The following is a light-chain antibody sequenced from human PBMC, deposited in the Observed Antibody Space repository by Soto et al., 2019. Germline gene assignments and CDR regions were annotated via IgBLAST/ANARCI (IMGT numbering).Light chain of an antibody. CDR3: QQLNSYPLT. CDR1: QSISSY. Sequence: DIQMTQSPSSLSSSVGDIVTITCRASQSISSYLNWYQQKPGKAPKLLIYAASSLQSGVPSRFSGSGSGTDFTLTISSLQPEDFATYYCQQLNSYPLTFGGGTKVDIK. CDR2: AAS. V-gene: IGKV1-39*01. J-gene: IGKJ4*01.